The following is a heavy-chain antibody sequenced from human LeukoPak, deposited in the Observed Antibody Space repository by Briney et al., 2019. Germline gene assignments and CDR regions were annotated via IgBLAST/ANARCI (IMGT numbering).Heavy chain of an antibody. D-gene: IGHD2-21*02. CDR2: INSDGSST. CDR1: GFTFSIYW. CDR3: ATALDCGGDCYTYYYYGMDV. V-gene: IGHV3-74*01. Sequence: GGSLRLSCAASGFTFSIYWMHWVRQAPGKGLVWVARINSDGSSTSYADSVKGRFTISSDNAKNTLYLQMNSLRAEDTAVYYCATALDCGGDCYTYYYYGMDVWGQGTTVTVSS. J-gene: IGHJ6*02.